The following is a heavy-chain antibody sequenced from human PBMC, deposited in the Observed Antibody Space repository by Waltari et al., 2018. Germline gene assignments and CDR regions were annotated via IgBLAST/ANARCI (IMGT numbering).Heavy chain of an antibody. V-gene: IGHV4-39*01. CDR2: VSYIWPT. D-gene: IGHD3-16*01. J-gene: IGHJ3*01. Sequence: WAQLRPPPWKGLGLTPTVSYIWPTSTNPSLKSRVTISVDTFKNQFSLKLRSVTAADTALYYCATYVGASIGTAAFDVWGQGTMVTVSS. CDR3: ATYVGASIGTAAFDV.